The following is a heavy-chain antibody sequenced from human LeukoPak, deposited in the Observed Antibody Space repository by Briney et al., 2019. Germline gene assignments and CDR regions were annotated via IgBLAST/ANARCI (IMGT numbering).Heavy chain of an antibody. CDR1: GGSISSSSYY. Sequence: SETLSLTCTVSGGSISSSSYYWGWIRQPPGKGLEWIGSIYYSGSTYYNPSLKSRVTISVDTSKNQFSLKLSSVTAADTAVHYCAREGCSSTSCYTGGSYYYYYYMDVWGKGTTVTVSS. D-gene: IGHD2-2*02. CDR2: IYYSGST. J-gene: IGHJ6*03. CDR3: AREGCSSTSCYTGGSYYYYYYMDV. V-gene: IGHV4-39*07.